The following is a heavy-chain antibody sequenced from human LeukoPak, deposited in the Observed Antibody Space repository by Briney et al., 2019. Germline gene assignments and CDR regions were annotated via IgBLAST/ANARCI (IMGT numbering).Heavy chain of an antibody. CDR1: GGTFSSYA. V-gene: IGHV1-69*13. D-gene: IGHD1-26*01. Sequence: SVKVSCKASGGTFSSYAISWVRQAPGQGLEWMGGIIPIFGTANYAQKFQGRVTITADESTSTAYMELSSLRSEATAVYYCARDIEDSGSYYRPGYWGQGTLVTVSS. CDR3: ARDIEDSGSYYRPGY. CDR2: IIPIFGTA. J-gene: IGHJ4*02.